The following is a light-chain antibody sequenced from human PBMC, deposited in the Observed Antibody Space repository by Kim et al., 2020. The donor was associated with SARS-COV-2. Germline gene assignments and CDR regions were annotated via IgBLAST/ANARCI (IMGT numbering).Light chain of an antibody. CDR3: SSYTSSTTLV. Sequence: GQSITSSCTGTSSDVGGYSYVSWYQQHPGKAPKLMIYDVINRPSGVSNRFSGSESGNTASLTISGLQAEDEADYYCSSYTSSTTLVFGGGTQLTVL. J-gene: IGLJ2*01. CDR2: DVI. V-gene: IGLV2-14*03. CDR1: SSDVGGYSY.